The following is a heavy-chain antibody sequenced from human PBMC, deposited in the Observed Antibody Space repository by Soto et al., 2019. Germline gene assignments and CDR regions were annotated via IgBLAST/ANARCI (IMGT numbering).Heavy chain of an antibody. D-gene: IGHD6-19*01. CDR3: ATPRIAVAGPVLDV. CDR2: INHSGST. V-gene: IGHV4-34*01. CDR1: GGSFSGYY. Sequence: SETLSLTCAVYGGSFSGYYWSWIRQPPGKGLEWIGEINHSGSTNYNPSLKSRVTISVDTSKNQFSLKLKSVTAADTAVYYCATPRIAVAGPVLDVWGKGTTVTVSS. J-gene: IGHJ6*04.